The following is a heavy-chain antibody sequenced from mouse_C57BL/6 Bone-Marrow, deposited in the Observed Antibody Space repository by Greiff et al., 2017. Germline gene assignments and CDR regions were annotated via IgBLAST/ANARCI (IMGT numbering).Heavy chain of an antibody. D-gene: IGHD1-1*01. CDR3: TDYYYGSSQGYYFDY. CDR1: GFNIKDDY. V-gene: IGHV14-4*01. CDR2: IDPENGDT. J-gene: IGHJ2*01. Sequence: EVQLKQSGAELVRPGASVKLSCTASGFNIKDDYMHWVKQRPEQGLEWIGWIDPENGDTEYASKFQGKATITADTSSNTAYLQRSSLTSEDTAVYYCTDYYYGSSQGYYFDYWGQGTTLTVSS.